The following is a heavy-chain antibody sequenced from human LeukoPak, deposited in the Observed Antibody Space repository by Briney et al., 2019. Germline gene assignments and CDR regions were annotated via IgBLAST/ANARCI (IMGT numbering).Heavy chain of an antibody. Sequence: PGGSLRLSCAASGFTVSSNYMSWVRRAPGKGLEWVSAISGSGGSTYYADSVKGRFTISRDNSKNTLYLQMNSLRAEDTAVYYCAKDQEQQLVPDYYYGMDVWGQGTTVTVSS. CDR3: AKDQEQQLVPDYYYGMDV. V-gene: IGHV3-23*01. CDR2: ISGSGGST. CDR1: GFTVSSNY. J-gene: IGHJ6*02. D-gene: IGHD6-13*01.